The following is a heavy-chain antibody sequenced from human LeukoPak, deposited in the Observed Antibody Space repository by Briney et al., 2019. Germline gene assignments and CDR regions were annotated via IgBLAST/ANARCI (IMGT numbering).Heavy chain of an antibody. D-gene: IGHD2-15*01. V-gene: IGHV1-18*01. J-gene: IGHJ6*03. Sequence: GASVKLSCKASGYTFTSYGISWVRQAPGQGLEWIGWISAYNGNTNYAQKLQGRVTMTTDTSTSTAYMELRSLRSDETAVYYCARRRAGYCSGGSCYYMDVWGKGTTVTVSS. CDR3: ARRRAGYCSGGSCYYMDV. CDR2: ISAYNGNT. CDR1: GYTFTSYG.